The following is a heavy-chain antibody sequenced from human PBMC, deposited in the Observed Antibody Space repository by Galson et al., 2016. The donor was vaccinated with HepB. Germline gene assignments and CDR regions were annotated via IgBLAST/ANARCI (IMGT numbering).Heavy chain of an antibody. CDR1: GFTFSSYG. CDR3: AEDVGGARGSRGWSWGASYGYYYYGMDV. Sequence: SLRLSCAASGFTFSSYGMHWVRQAPGKGLEWVAVISSDGSNKYYADSVKGRFTTSRDNPKNTLYLQMSSLRPEDTAVYYCAEDVGGARGSRGWSWGASYGYYYYGMDVWGQGTTVTVSS. J-gene: IGHJ6*02. CDR2: ISSDGSNK. D-gene: IGHD6-19*01. V-gene: IGHV3-30*18.